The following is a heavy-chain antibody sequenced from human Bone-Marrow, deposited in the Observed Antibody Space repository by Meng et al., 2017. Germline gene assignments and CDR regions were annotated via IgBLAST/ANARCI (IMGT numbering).Heavy chain of an antibody. V-gene: IGHV3-15*01. CDR2: IKSKTDGGTT. CDR1: GFTFSNAW. CDR3: TTDSLLWFGELLSLTFDY. D-gene: IGHD3-10*01. Sequence: GGPLRLSCAASGFTFSNAWMSWVRQAPGKGLEWVGRIKSKTDGGTTDYAAPVKGRFTISRDDSKNTLYLQMNSLKTEDTAVYYCTTDSLLWFGELLSLTFDYWGQGTLVTVSS. J-gene: IGHJ4*02.